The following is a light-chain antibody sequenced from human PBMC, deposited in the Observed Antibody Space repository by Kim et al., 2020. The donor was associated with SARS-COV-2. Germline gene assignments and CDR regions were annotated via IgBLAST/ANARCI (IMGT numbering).Light chain of an antibody. CDR2: GAS. CDR1: QSVRSGY. V-gene: IGKV3-20*01. Sequence: SLSPGERAARSCRASQSVRSGYLAWYQQKPDQAPRLLIFGASTRATGIPDRFTGSGSGTAFTLTITRLEPEDFAVFYCQQYDGSLTFGGGTKLEI. J-gene: IGKJ4*01. CDR3: QQYDGSLT.